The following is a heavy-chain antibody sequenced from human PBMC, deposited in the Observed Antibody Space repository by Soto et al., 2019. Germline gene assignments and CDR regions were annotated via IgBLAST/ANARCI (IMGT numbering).Heavy chain of an antibody. J-gene: IGHJ4*02. CDR1: GYTFTSYG. D-gene: IGHD3-22*01. V-gene: IGHV1-18*01. Sequence: ASVKVSCKASGYTFTSYGISWVRQAPGQGLEWMGWISAYNGSTNYAQKLQGRVTMTTDTSTSTAYMELRSLRSDDTAVYYCAREGYDSSGYYQRRGDYWGQGTLVTVSS. CDR3: AREGYDSSGYYQRRGDY. CDR2: ISAYNGST.